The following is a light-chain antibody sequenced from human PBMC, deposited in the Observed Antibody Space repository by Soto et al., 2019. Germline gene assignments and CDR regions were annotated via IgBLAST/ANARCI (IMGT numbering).Light chain of an antibody. J-gene: IGKJ1*01. CDR1: QSISRY. V-gene: IGKV1-5*03. Sequence: DIQMTQSPSSLSSSVGDRVIITCRASQSISRYLNWYQQKPGKAPKLLIYKASTLKSGVPSRFSGSGSGTEFTLTISSLQPDDFATYYCQHYNSYSEAFGQGTKVDIK. CDR2: KAS. CDR3: QHYNSYSEA.